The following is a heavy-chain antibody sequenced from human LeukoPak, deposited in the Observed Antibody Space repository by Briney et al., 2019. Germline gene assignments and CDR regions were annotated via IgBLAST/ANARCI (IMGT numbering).Heavy chain of an antibody. CDR3: ARVPSFLVRGVYLFGY. J-gene: IGHJ4*02. CDR2: IKQDGSEK. V-gene: IGHV3-7*01. CDR1: GFTFSSYW. D-gene: IGHD3-10*01. Sequence: GGSLRLSCAASGFTFSSYWMSWVRQAPGKGLEWVANIKQDGSEKYYVDSVKGRFTISRDNAKNSLYLQMNSLRAEDTAVYYCARVPSFLVRGVYLFGYWGQGTLVTVSS.